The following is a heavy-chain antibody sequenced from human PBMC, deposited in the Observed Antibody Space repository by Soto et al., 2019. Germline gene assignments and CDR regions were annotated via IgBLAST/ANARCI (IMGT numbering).Heavy chain of an antibody. Sequence: ASVKVSCKASGYTFTRYYMHWVRQAPGQGLEWMGWINPNSGGTNYAQKFQGWVTMTRDTSISTAYIELSRLRSDDTAVYYCARAGIVGADYYYYGMDVWGQGTTVTVSS. CDR1: GYTFTRYY. J-gene: IGHJ6*02. CDR2: INPNSGGT. V-gene: IGHV1-2*04. CDR3: ARAGIVGADYYYYGMDV. D-gene: IGHD1-26*01.